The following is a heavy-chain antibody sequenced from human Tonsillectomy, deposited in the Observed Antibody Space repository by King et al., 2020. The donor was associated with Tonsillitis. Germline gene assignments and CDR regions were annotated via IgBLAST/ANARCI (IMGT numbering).Heavy chain of an antibody. CDR3: ATTTRGTPSGMDV. CDR1: GYSIRTGYY. D-gene: IGHD3-16*01. V-gene: IGHV4-38-2*02. Sequence: QLQESGPGLVKPSETLSLTCTVSGYSIRTGYYWGWIRQPPGKGLEWIGIFYHSESSYYNPSLKSRVTISVDTSKNQFSLKLNSVTAADTAVYYCATTTRGTPSGMDVWGQGTTVTVSS. CDR2: FYHSESS. J-gene: IGHJ6*02.